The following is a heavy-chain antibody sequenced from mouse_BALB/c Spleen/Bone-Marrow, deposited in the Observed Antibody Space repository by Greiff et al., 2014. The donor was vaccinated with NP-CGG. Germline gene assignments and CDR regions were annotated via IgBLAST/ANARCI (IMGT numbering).Heavy chain of an antibody. CDR3: TIRYYARDY. CDR2: IIPNSGYS. Sequence: QVQLQQSGAELARPGASVKMSCQASGYTFTRYTMHWEKKRPGQGLEWIGYIIPNSGYSNSNPTFKDTATLPADKSSSTAYMQLSSLTSEDSAVYYCTIRYYARDYGGQGASVTVAS. CDR1: GYTFTRYT. D-gene: IGHD1-1*01. V-gene: IGHV1-4*01. J-gene: IGHJ4*01.